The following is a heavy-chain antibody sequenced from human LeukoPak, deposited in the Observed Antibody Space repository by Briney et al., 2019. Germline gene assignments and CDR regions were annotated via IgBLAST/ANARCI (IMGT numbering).Heavy chain of an antibody. CDR1: GVSGVTFSNYA. Sequence: PGASLRLSCAASGVSGVTFSNYALNWVRQAPGKGLEWVSDISGSGHTTNYADSVKGRFSISRDNSKTTLYLQMSSLRVEDTALYYCVEGIFDYWGQGTLVPVPS. V-gene: IGHV3-23*01. CDR2: ISGSGHTT. D-gene: IGHD3-10*01. J-gene: IGHJ4*02. CDR3: VEGIFDY.